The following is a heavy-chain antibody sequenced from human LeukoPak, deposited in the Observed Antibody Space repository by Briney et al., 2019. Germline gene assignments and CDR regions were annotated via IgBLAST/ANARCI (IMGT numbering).Heavy chain of an antibody. D-gene: IGHD3-16*01. V-gene: IGHV4-34*01. CDR1: GGSFSGYY. Sequence: SETLSLTCAVYGGSFSGYYWSWIRLPPGKGLEWIGEINHSGSTNYNPSLKSRVTISVDTSKNQFSLKLSSVTAADTAVYYCARDGEVGSVLDYWGQGTLVTVSS. J-gene: IGHJ4*02. CDR2: INHSGST. CDR3: ARDGEVGSVLDY.